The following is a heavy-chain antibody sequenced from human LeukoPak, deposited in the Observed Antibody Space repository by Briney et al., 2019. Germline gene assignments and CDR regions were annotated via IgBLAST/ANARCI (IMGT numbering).Heavy chain of an antibody. V-gene: IGHV4-59*01. CDR3: AREDRGDYYYYGMDV. CDR2: IYYSGST. CDR1: GGSISSYY. Sequence: SKTLSLTRTVSGGSISSYYWSWVRQPPGKGLEWIGYIYYSGSTNYNPSLKSRVTISVDTSKNQFSLKLSSVTAADTAVYYCAREDRGDYYYYGMDVWGQGTTVTVSS. D-gene: IGHD1-14*01. J-gene: IGHJ6*02.